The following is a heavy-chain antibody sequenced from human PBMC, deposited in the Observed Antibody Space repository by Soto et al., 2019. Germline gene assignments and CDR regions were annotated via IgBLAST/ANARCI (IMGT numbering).Heavy chain of an antibody. CDR1: CDSVSSRFW. Sequence: SETLSLTCAVSCDSVSSRFWWSWVRQSPGKGLEWIGEIYHSGSANYNPSLKSRVTMSVDNSKNQFSLKLNSVTAADTAVYYWARYNAASRTYYFDYWGQGTLVTGSS. CDR2: IYHSGSA. J-gene: IGHJ4*02. D-gene: IGHD6-13*01. V-gene: IGHV4-4*02. CDR3: ARYNAASRTYYFDY.